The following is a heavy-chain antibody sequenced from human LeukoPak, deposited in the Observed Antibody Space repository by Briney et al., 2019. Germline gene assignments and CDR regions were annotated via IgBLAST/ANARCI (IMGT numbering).Heavy chain of an antibody. CDR1: GGSFSGYY. V-gene: IGHV4-34*01. D-gene: IGHD1-26*01. CDR2: INHSGST. CDR3: ARVGATTYVDY. J-gene: IGHJ4*02. Sequence: SETLSLTCAVYGGSFSGYYWSWIRQPPGKGLEWIGEINHSGSTNYNPSLKSRVTISVDTSKNQFSLKLSSVTAADTAVYYCARVGATTYVDYWGQGTLVTVSS.